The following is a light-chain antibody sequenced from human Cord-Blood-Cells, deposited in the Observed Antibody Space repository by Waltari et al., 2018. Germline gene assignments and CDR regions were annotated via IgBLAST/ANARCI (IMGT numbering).Light chain of an antibody. J-gene: IGLJ3*02. Sequence: SYELTQPPSVSVSPGQTARHTCSGDALPKQYAYRYQHKPGQAPVLVIYKDSERPSGIPERFSGSSSGTTVTLTISGVQAEDEADYYCQSADSSGTYKVFGGGTKLTVL. CDR3: QSADSSGTYKV. V-gene: IGLV3-25*02. CDR2: KDS. CDR1: ALPKQY.